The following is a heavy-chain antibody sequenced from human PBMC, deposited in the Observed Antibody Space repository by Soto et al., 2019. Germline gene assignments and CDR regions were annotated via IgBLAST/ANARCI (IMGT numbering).Heavy chain of an antibody. J-gene: IGHJ6*02. D-gene: IGHD3-10*01. CDR2: MYYTGVT. CDR3: ARGGEPLGYYGLDV. CDR1: GGSVRSGNHF. Sequence: QVQLQESGPGLLKASETLSLTCSVSGGSVRSGNHFWNWIRQPPGRGLEWLGYMYYTGVTNYNPSLKSRVTMSVDTSTNQFSLKLPSLTAADTAVYYCARGGEPLGYYGLDVWGQGTTVTVSS. V-gene: IGHV4-61*01.